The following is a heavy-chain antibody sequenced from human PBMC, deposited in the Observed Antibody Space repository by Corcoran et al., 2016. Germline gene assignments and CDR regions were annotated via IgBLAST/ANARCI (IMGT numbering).Heavy chain of an antibody. V-gene: IGHV4-34*01. Sequence: QVQLQQWGAGLLKPSETLSLTCAVYGGSFSGYYWSWIRQPPGKGLEWIGEINHSGSTNYNPSLKSRVTISVDTSKNQFSLKLSTVTAADTAVYYCARGVAQNRYYFDYWGQGTLVTVSS. CDR3: ARGVAQNRYYFDY. CDR1: GGSFSGYY. J-gene: IGHJ4*02. D-gene: IGHD5-12*01. CDR2: INHSGST.